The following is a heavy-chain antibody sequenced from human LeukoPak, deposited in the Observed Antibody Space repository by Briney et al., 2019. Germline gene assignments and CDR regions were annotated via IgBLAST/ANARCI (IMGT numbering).Heavy chain of an antibody. Sequence: GGTLRLSCAASGFAFSNYGMNWVRQAPGKGLEWVSGITGSGGTTYYADSVKGRFTISRDNSKNTLYLQMNSPRAEDTAAYYCAKAPVTTCRGAFCYPFDYWGLGTLVTVSS. CDR1: GFAFSNYG. CDR2: ITGSGGTT. D-gene: IGHD2-15*01. V-gene: IGHV3-23*01. J-gene: IGHJ4*02. CDR3: AKAPVTTCRGAFCYPFDY.